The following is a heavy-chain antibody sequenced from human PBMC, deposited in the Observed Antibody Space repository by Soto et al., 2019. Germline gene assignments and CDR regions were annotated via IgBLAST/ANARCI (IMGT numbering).Heavy chain of an antibody. CDR1: GFTFDSYA. CDR3: VKDIHEQWLVSHFEY. CDR2: ISWSSGSV. D-gene: IGHD6-19*01. J-gene: IGHJ4*02. Sequence: EVQLVESGGGLVQPGRSLRLSCVASGFTFDSYAMHWVRQAPGKGLEWVSGISWSSGSVGYGDSVRGRFTIFRDNAQNSLYLEMNSLRVEDTAFYYCVKDIHEQWLVSHFEYWGQGALVTVSS. V-gene: IGHV3-9*01.